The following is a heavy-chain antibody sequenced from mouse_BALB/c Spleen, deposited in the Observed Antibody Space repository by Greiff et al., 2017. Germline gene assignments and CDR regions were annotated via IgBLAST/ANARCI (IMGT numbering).Heavy chain of an antibody. V-gene: IGHV1-80*01. Sequence: VHLVESGAELVRPGSSVKISCTASGYAFSSYWMHWVKQRPGQGLEWIGQIYPGDGDTNYNGKFKGKATLTADTSSSTAYMQLSSLTSEDSAVYFCACQLDYWGQGTTLTVSS. CDR3: ACQLDY. D-gene: IGHD4-1*02. CDR2: IYPGDGDT. CDR1: GYAFSSYW. J-gene: IGHJ2*01.